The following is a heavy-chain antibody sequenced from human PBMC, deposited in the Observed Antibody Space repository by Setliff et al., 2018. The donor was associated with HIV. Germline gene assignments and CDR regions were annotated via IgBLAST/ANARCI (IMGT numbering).Heavy chain of an antibody. CDR3: ARAPPRITIFGVVVSSDYYNYYMDV. J-gene: IGHJ6*03. V-gene: IGHV7-4-1*02. CDR1: GYTFTTHD. CDR2: INTNTGNP. D-gene: IGHD3-3*01. Sequence: ASVKVSCKASGYTFTTHDNTHDINWVRQAPGQGLEWMGWINTNTGNPTSAQGFTGRFVFSVDTSVSTAYLQISSLKAEDTAVYYCARAPPRITIFGVVVSSDYYNYYMDVWGKGTTVTV.